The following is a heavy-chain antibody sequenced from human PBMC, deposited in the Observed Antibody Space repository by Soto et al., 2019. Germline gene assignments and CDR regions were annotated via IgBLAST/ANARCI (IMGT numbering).Heavy chain of an antibody. J-gene: IGHJ4*02. D-gene: IGHD1-26*01. V-gene: IGHV1-69*01. Sequence: QVQLVQSGSEVKKPGSSVKVSCQASGGTFSSYAISWVRQAPGQGLEWMGGIIPIFGTANYAQKFQGRVTITADESTSTAYMELSSLRSEDTAVYYCARDHVSGRGLDYWGQGTLVTVSS. CDR3: ARDHVSGRGLDY. CDR1: GGTFSSYA. CDR2: IIPIFGTA.